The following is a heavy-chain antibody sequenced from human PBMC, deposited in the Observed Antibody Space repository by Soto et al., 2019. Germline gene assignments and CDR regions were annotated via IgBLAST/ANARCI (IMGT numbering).Heavy chain of an antibody. CDR3: ARGAYYTTGGGP. CDR1: GYTFTHYD. J-gene: IGHJ5*02. D-gene: IGHD3-3*01. Sequence: QVQLVQSGAEVKKPGASVKVSCKSSGYTFTHYDMHWVRQAPGQGLEWMGIINPSDGSTSYAQDFQGRVTMTRDTSTSTVYMELSSRRSEDTAVYYCARGAYYTTGGGPWGQGTLVTVSS. CDR2: INPSDGST. V-gene: IGHV1-46*03.